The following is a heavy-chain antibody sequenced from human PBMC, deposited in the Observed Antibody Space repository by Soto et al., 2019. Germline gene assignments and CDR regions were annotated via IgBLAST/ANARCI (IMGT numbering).Heavy chain of an antibody. J-gene: IGHJ6*02. CDR3: ARDYYYDNSGNPGAYYYGMDV. CDR2: IYYSGST. Sequence: QVQLQESGPGLVKASETLTLTCTVSGGSISSYHWSWIRQPPGQGLEWIGYIYYSGSTKYNPSLKSRVTMSVDKSKNQLSLRLKSVTAADTAVYWCARDYYYDNSGNPGAYYYGMDVWGQGTTVTVSS. CDR1: GGSISSYH. V-gene: IGHV4-59*01. D-gene: IGHD3-22*01.